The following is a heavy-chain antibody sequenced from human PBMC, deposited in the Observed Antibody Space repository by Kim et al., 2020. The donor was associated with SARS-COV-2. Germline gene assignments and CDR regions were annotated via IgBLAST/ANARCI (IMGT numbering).Heavy chain of an antibody. CDR1: GYSFTSYW. CDR2: IYSGDSDT. J-gene: IGHJ6*02. V-gene: IGHV5-51*01. Sequence: GESLKISCKGSGYSFTSYWIGWVRQMPGKGLEWMGIIYSGDSDTRYSPSFQGQVTISADKSISTAYLQWSSLTASDTAMYYCAGLRWAVAGTWSYYYGMDVWGQGTTVTVSS. CDR3: AGLRWAVAGTWSYYYGMDV. D-gene: IGHD6-19*01.